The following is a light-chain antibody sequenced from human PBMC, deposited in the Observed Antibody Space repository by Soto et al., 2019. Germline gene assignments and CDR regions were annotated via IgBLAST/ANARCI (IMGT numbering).Light chain of an antibody. Sequence: QSALTQAASVSGFAGQSITISCTGTSSDIGTYSFVSWYQQHPAKAPKLVIYDVNNRPSGVSDRFSGSKSGHTASLTISGLQTEDEADYYCQSYTNSGTYVFGSGTKLTLL. CDR1: SSDIGTYSF. CDR3: QSYTNSGTYV. V-gene: IGLV2-14*03. J-gene: IGLJ1*01. CDR2: DVN.